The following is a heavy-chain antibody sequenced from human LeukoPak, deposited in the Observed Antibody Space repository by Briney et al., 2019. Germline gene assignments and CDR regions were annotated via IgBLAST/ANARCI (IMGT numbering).Heavy chain of an antibody. V-gene: IGHV1-18*01. CDR3: ARDQGIAARYGMDV. CDR2: ISAYNGNT. Sequence: ASVKVSCKASGYTFTSYGISWVLQAPGQGLEWMGWISAYNGNTNYAQKLQGRVTMTTDTSTSTAYMELRSLRSDDTAVYYCARDQGIAARYGMDVWGQGTTVTVSS. D-gene: IGHD6-6*01. CDR1: GYTFTSYG. J-gene: IGHJ6*02.